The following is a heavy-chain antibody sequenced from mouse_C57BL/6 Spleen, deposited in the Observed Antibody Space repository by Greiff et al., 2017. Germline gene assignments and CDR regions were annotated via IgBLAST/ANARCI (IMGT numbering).Heavy chain of an antibody. D-gene: IGHD2-10*02. J-gene: IGHJ3*01. Sequence: VKLVESGPGLVAPSQSLSITCTVSGFSLTSYGVDWVRQPPGKGLEWLGVIWGGGSTNYNSALMSRLSISKDNSKSQVFLKMNSLQTADTAVYYCAKRGYGNYGDPGAYWGQGTLVTVSA. V-gene: IGHV2-9*01. CDR2: IWGGGST. CDR1: GFSLTSYG. CDR3: AKRGYGNYGDPGAY.